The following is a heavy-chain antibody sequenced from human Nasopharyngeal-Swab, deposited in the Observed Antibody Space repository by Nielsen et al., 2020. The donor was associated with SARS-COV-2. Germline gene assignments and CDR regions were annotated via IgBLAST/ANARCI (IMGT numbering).Heavy chain of an antibody. V-gene: IGHV3-48*03. CDR3: AKDIGVAGVGYYYGMDV. CDR1: GFTFSSYE. CDR2: ISSSGSTR. Sequence: GESLKISCAASGFTFSSYEMNWVRQAPGKGLEWVSYISSSGSTRYYADSVKGRFTISRDNAKNSLYLQMNSLRAEDTALYYCAKDIGVAGVGYYYGMDVWGQGTTVTVSS. J-gene: IGHJ6*02. D-gene: IGHD3-3*01.